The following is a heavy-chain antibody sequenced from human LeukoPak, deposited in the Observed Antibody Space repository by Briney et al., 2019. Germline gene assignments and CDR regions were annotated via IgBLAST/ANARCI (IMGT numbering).Heavy chain of an antibody. V-gene: IGHV1-69*13. CDR1: GYTFTSYG. CDR3: ARERLGSSGYYDY. J-gene: IGHJ4*02. CDR2: IIPIFGTA. D-gene: IGHD3-22*01. Sequence: ASVKVSCKASGYTFTSYGISWVRQAPGQGLEWMGGIIPIFGTANYAQKFQGRVTITADESTSTAYMELSSLRSEDTAVYYCARERLGSSGYYDYWGQGTLVTVSS.